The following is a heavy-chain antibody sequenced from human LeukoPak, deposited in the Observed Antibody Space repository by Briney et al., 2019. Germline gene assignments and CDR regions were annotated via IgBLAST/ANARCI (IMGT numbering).Heavy chain of an antibody. CDR2: TYYRSKWYN. Sequence: PSQTLSLTCAISGDSFSSNSAAWNWLRQSPSRGLEWLGRTYYRSKWYNDYAVSVKSRISVNPDTSKNQFSLQLNSVTPDDTAVYYCARTGSSGSLENWGQGTLVTVSS. CDR3: ARTGSSGSLEN. V-gene: IGHV6-1*01. D-gene: IGHD6-19*01. CDR1: GDSFSSNSAA. J-gene: IGHJ4*02.